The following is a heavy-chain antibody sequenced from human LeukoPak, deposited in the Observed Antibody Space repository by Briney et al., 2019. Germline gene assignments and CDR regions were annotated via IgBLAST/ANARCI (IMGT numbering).Heavy chain of an antibody. CDR1: GGSISSSSYY. J-gene: IGHJ4*02. CDR2: IYYSGST. CDR3: ASATYYYDSSMGFDY. V-gene: IGHV4-39*01. D-gene: IGHD3-22*01. Sequence: SHTLLLTFTVAGGSISSSSYYWGCIRQPPGKALALIGSIYYSGSTYYNPSLKSRVTISVDTSKNQFSLKLSSVTAADTAVYYCASATYYYDSSMGFDYWGQGTLVTVPS.